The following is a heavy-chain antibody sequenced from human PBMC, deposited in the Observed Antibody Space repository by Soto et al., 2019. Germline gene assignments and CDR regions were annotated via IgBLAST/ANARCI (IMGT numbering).Heavy chain of an antibody. CDR3: ARATYYYDSSGYYN. Sequence: PSETLSLTCAVSGGTISSSNWWSWVRQPPGKGLEWIGEIYHSGSTNYNPSLKSRVTISVDKSKNQFSLKLSSVTAADTAVYYCARATYYYDSSGYYNWGQGTLVTVSS. D-gene: IGHD3-22*01. J-gene: IGHJ4*02. CDR1: GGTISSSNW. CDR2: IYHSGST. V-gene: IGHV4-4*02.